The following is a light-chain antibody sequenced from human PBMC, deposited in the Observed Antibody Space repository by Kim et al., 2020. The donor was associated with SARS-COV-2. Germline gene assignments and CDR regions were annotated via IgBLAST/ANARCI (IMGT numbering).Light chain of an antibody. V-gene: IGKV3-20*01. CDR1: QSVSRTY. Sequence: SPGERATLSCSASQSVSRTYLAWYQQKPGQPPRLLIFGTSNRATGVPDRFSGGGSGTDFTLTISRLEPEDFAVYYCQQYGGSPRTFGQGTKVDIK. CDR3: QQYGGSPRT. J-gene: IGKJ1*01. CDR2: GTS.